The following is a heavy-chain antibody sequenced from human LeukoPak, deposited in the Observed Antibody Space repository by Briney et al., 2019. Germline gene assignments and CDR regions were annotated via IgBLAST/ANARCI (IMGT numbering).Heavy chain of an antibody. V-gene: IGHV4-39*01. Sequence: PSETLSLTCTVSGGSISSSSYYWGWIRQPPGKGLEWIGSIYYSGSTYYNPSLKSRVTISVDTSKNQFSLKLGSVTAADTAVYYCARHEGGYDILTGYYFVRGFDYWGQGTLVTVSS. J-gene: IGHJ4*02. CDR2: IYYSGST. CDR3: ARHEGGYDILTGYYFVRGFDY. D-gene: IGHD3-9*01. CDR1: GGSISSSSYY.